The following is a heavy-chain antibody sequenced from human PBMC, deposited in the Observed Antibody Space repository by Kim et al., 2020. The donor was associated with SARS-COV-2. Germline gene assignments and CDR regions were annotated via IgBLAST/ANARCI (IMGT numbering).Heavy chain of an antibody. D-gene: IGHD6-13*01. CDR2: ST. V-gene: IGHV4-59*01. J-gene: IGHJ4*02. Sequence: STTYNPSRKSGVTISVDTSKNQFSLKLSSVTAADTAVYYCARDFGSSLDYWGQGTLVTVSS. CDR3: ARDFGSSLDY.